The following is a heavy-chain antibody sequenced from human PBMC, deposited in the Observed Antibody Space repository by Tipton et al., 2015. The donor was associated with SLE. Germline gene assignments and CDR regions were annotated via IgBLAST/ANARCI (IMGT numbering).Heavy chain of an antibody. D-gene: IGHD6-6*01. CDR3: ARVYSSSSEYFDL. Sequence: TLSLTCTVSGGSISSYYWSWIRQPPGKGLEWIGYIYYSGSTNYNPSLKSRVTISVDTSKNQFSLKLSSVTAADTAVYYCARVYSSSSEYFDLWGRGTLVTVSS. J-gene: IGHJ2*01. V-gene: IGHV4-59*01. CDR2: IYYSGST. CDR1: GGSISSYY.